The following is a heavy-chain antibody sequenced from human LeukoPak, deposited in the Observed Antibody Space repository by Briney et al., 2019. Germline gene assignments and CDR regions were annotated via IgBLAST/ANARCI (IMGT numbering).Heavy chain of an antibody. Sequence: GGSLRLSYAASGFTFTTYWMGWVRQAPGKGLEWVSGISPSGGITYYTDSVKGRFTISRDNSKNTQSLQMNSLRAEDTAVYYCAKDDDWGRYKHWGQGTLVTVSS. V-gene: IGHV3-23*01. CDR3: AKDDDWGRYKH. CDR2: ISPSGGIT. D-gene: IGHD3-16*01. J-gene: IGHJ1*01. CDR1: GFTFTTYW.